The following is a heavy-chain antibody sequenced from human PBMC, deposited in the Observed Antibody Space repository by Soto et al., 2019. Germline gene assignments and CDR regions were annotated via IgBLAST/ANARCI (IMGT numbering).Heavy chain of an antibody. Sequence: QGHLVQSGAEVKRPGASVRVSCESSGYMFTSYFIHWVRQAPGQGLEWVGVINPSDGTTTYAKKFQARITMTRDTSTTTVDMELSSLRSEDTAVYYCARDKDSSARPRAEFDYWGQGTLITVSS. V-gene: IGHV1-46*01. CDR3: ARDKDSSARPRAEFDY. J-gene: IGHJ4*02. CDR2: INPSDGTT. D-gene: IGHD6-19*01. CDR1: GYMFTSYF.